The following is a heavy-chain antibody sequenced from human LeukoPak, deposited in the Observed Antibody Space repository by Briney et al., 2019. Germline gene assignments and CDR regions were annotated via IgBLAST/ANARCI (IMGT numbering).Heavy chain of an antibody. CDR1: GFTFSSYW. CDR2: IKQDGSEK. J-gene: IGHJ4*02. CDR3: ARDTAGLDY. V-gene: IGHV3-7*03. Sequence: GGSLRLSCAASGFTFSSYWMTWVRQAPGKGLEWVTNIKQDGSEKYYVDSVKGRFTISRDNAKNSLYLQMNSLRAGDTAVYYCARDTAGLDYWGQGTLVTVSS.